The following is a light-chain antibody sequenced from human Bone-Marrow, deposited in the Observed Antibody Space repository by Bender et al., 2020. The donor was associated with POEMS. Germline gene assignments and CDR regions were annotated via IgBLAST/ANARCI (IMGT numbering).Light chain of an antibody. CDR2: DNR. V-gene: IGLV3-25*02. J-gene: IGLJ2*01. Sequence: SYELTQPPSVSVSPGQTARITCSGDALPKQYAYWYQQKPGQAPMVVMYDNRDRPSRIPERFSGSNSGNTATLTISRVEAEDEADYYCHVWLSRDLSVVFGGGTKLTVL. CDR1: ALPKQY. CDR3: HVWLSRDLSVV.